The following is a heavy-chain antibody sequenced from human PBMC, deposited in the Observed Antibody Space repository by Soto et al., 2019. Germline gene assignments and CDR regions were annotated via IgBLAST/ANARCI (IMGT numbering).Heavy chain of an antibody. V-gene: IGHV3-21*01. CDR1: GFTFSSYS. CDR3: ARSPSTTTVSLDD. Sequence: GGSLRLSCAASGFTFSSYSMNWVRQAPGKGLEWVSSISSSSSYIYYADSVKGRFTISRDNAKNSLYLQMNSLRAEDTAVYYCARSPSTTTVSLDDRRQGTLVTVSS. J-gene: IGHJ4*02. CDR2: ISSSSSYI. D-gene: IGHD4-17*01.